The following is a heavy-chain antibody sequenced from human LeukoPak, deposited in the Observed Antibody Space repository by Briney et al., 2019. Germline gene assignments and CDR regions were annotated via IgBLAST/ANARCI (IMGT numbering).Heavy chain of an antibody. Sequence: SETLSLTCSVYGGSFSGYYWSWIRQPPGKGLEWIGEINHSGSTNYNPSLKSRVTISVDTSKNQFTLKLSSVTAADTAVYYCARVEYSNTWYFFDYWGQGTLVTVSS. CDR2: INHSGST. V-gene: IGHV4-34*01. CDR3: ARVEYSNTWYFFDY. D-gene: IGHD6-13*01. CDR1: GGSFSGYY. J-gene: IGHJ4*02.